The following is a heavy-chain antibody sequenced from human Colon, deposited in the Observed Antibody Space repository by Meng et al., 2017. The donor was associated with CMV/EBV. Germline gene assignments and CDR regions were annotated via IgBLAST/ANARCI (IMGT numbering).Heavy chain of an antibody. CDR3: ARVEGSVTSPLDY. Sequence: GGSLRLSCAASGFTFASHTMTWVRQAPGKGLEWVSSIASHKSQIYYADSVKGRFTISRDDAQNSLHLQMNSLRAEDSAVYYCARVEGSVTSPLDYWGQGTLVTSPQ. D-gene: IGHD4-17*01. V-gene: IGHV3-21*01. CDR2: IASHKSQI. CDR1: GFTFASHT. J-gene: IGHJ4*02.